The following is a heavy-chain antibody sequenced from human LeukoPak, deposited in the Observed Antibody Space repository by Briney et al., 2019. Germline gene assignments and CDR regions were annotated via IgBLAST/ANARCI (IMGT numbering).Heavy chain of an antibody. D-gene: IGHD3-10*02. Sequence: GGSLRLSCAASGFTVSSNYMSWVRQAPGKGLEWVSSISSSSSYIYYADSVKGRFTISRDNAKNSLYLQMNSLRAEDTAVYYCARDRYYVGFDYWGQGTLVTVSS. J-gene: IGHJ4*02. V-gene: IGHV3-21*01. CDR3: ARDRYYVGFDY. CDR1: GFTVSSNY. CDR2: ISSSSSYI.